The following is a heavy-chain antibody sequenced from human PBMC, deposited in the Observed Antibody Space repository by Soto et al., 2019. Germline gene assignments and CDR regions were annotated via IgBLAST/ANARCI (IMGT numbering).Heavy chain of an antibody. D-gene: IGHD1-1*01. Sequence: SETLSLTCTLSGGSVRAPDWWNWVRQSPDKGLEWIAEVHISGHSNYNPSLRSRVSVSIDSSKNQFYLNLNSVTAADTAIYYCARVRQGCSANNCYFDTWGQGTQVTVSS. J-gene: IGHJ5*01. CDR1: GGSVRAPDW. V-gene: IGHV4-4*02. CDR3: ARVRQGCSANNCYFDT. CDR2: VHISGHS.